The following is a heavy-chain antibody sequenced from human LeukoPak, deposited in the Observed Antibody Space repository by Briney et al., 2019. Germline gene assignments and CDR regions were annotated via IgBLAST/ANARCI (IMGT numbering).Heavy chain of an antibody. D-gene: IGHD3-10*02. CDR2: INSNGGST. Sequence: PGGSLRLSCAASGFTFSSYAMNWVRQAPGKGLEWVSAINSNGGSTYYADSVKGRFTISRDNAENSLYLQMNSLRAEDTAVYYCAELGITMIGGVWGKGTTVTISS. J-gene: IGHJ6*04. CDR3: AELGITMIGGV. CDR1: GFTFSSYA. V-gene: IGHV3-23*01.